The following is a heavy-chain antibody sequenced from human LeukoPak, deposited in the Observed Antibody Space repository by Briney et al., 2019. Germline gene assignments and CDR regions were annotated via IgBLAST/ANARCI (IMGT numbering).Heavy chain of an antibody. D-gene: IGHD1-26*01. V-gene: IGHV3-7*01. J-gene: IGHJ4*02. CDR2: IKEDGGEK. CDR1: EFTFSDYA. Sequence: GGSLRLSCAASEFTFSDYAMNWVRQAPGKGLEWVANIKEDGGEKYSVDSVKGRFTISRDNAKNSLYLQMDSLRAEDTAVYYCARDSGSRTLDYWGQGTLVTVSS. CDR3: ARDSGSRTLDY.